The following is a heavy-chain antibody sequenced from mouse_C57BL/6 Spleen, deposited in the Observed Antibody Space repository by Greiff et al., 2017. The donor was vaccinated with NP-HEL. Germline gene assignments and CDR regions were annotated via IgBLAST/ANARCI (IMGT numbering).Heavy chain of an antibody. D-gene: IGHD1-1*01. Sequence: VQLQQSGTELVKPGASVKLSCKASGYTFTSYWMHWVKQRPGQGLEWIGNINPSNGGTNYNEKFKSKATLTVDKSSSTAYMQLSSLTSEDSAVYYCARSMGYYYGSSYERVDYWGQGTTLTVSS. CDR3: ARSMGYYYGSSYERVDY. CDR2: INPSNGGT. V-gene: IGHV1-53*01. J-gene: IGHJ2*01. CDR1: GYTFTSYW.